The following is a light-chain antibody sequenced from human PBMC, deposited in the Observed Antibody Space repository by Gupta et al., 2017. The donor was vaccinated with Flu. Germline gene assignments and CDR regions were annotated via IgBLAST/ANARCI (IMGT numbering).Light chain of an antibody. Sequence: DIVLTQTPLSLSVTPGQPASISCKSSQSLLYSDGYTYLFWYLQKSGQPPQLLIYDVSNRFSGVPDRFSGSGSGTDFTLKISRVEAEDVGVYYCMQRIQRRTFGQGTKVEIK. J-gene: IGKJ1*01. CDR2: DVS. V-gene: IGKV2D-29*01. CDR1: QSLLYSDGYTY. CDR3: MQRIQRRT.